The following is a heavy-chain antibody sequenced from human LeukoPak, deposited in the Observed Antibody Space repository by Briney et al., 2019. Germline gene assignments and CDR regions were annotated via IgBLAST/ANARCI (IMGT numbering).Heavy chain of an antibody. Sequence: GGSLRLSCAASGFTFSSYAMSWVRQAPGKGLEWVSAISGSGGSTYYADSVKGRFTISRDNSKNTLYLQMKSLRGEDTAVYYCAKDLIDRTGYYFRGMDVWGQGTTVTVSS. CDR1: GFTFSSYA. CDR2: ISGSGGST. D-gene: IGHD2/OR15-2a*01. J-gene: IGHJ6*02. CDR3: AKDLIDRTGYYFRGMDV. V-gene: IGHV3-23*01.